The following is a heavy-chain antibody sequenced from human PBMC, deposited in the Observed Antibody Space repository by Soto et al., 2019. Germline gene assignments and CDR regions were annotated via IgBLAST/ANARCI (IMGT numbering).Heavy chain of an antibody. V-gene: IGHV1-2*02. J-gene: IGHJ4*02. CDR3: ATALYVAPPFDY. D-gene: IGHD2-8*01. CDR2: INPNSRGT. CDR1: GDTSTGYY. Sequence: ASVMVSCKDSGDTSTGYYMHWVRQAPGQGLVWMGWINPNSRGTNYAQKFQGRVTMTRDTSISTAYMTLSRLSSDDTAVYYCATALYVAPPFDYWGQATLVTVSS.